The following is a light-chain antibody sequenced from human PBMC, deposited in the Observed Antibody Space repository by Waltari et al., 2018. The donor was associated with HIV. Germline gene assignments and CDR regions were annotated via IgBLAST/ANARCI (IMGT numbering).Light chain of an antibody. CDR2: DVT. CDR1: SSAVGSFKY. CDR3: SSYGGGNTVL. Sequence: QSALPQPPSASGSPGQSVTISCTRTSSAVGSFKYVSWYQQHPGKAPKLMIYDVTKWPSGVPDRFSGSKSGNTASLTVSGLQAEDEADYYCSSYGGGNTVLFGGGTRLTVL. V-gene: IGLV2-8*01. J-gene: IGLJ3*02.